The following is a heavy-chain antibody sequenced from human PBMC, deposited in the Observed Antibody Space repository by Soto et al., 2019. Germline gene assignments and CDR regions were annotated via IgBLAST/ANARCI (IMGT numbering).Heavy chain of an antibody. V-gene: IGHV3-23*01. CDR3: AKDTVAIRSFYFDS. D-gene: IGHD2-21*01. Sequence: GGSLRLSCEASGFTFGNYAMTWVRQAPGKGLEWVSTISGSGDRTYYADSVTGRFTISRDNSKNTLYLQMHSLGGEDTAVYFCAKDTVAIRSFYFDSWAQGTLVTVSS. CDR2: ISGSGDRT. CDR1: GFTFGNYA. J-gene: IGHJ4*02.